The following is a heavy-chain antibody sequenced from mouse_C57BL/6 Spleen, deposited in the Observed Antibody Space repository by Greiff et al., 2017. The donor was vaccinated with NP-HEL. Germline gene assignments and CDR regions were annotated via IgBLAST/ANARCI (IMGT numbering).Heavy chain of an antibody. CDR3: ARGSYYGLFDY. Sequence: VKLMESGAELVRPGASVKLSCKASGYTFTDYYINWVKQRPGQGLEWIARIYPGSGNTYYNEKFKGKATLTAEKSSSTAYMQLSSLTSEDSAVYFCARGSYYGLFDYWGQGTTLTVSS. D-gene: IGHD2-1*01. CDR2: IYPGSGNT. J-gene: IGHJ2*01. V-gene: IGHV1-76*01. CDR1: GYTFTDYY.